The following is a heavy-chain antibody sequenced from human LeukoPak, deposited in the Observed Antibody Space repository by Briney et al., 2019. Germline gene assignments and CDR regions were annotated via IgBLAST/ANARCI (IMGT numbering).Heavy chain of an antibody. D-gene: IGHD3-22*01. CDR3: ARVYYYDSSGYYYFDY. CDR1: GGSISSYH. Sequence: PSETLSLTCTVSGGSISSYHWSWIRQPPGKGLEWIGYIYYSGSTNYNPSLKSRVTISVDTSKNQFSLKLSSVTAADTAVYYCARVYYYDSSGYYYFDYWGQGTLVTVSS. J-gene: IGHJ4*02. CDR2: IYYSGST. V-gene: IGHV4-59*01.